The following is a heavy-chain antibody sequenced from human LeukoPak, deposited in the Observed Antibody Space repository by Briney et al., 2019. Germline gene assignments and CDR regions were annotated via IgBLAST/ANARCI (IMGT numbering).Heavy chain of an antibody. CDR1: GFTFSHHA. CDR3: AKGLYRRVTTVTTSWFDP. CDR2: IWYDGSNK. Sequence: GGSLRFSCAASGFTFSHHAMHWVRQAPGKGLEWVAVIWYDGSNKYYADSVKGRFTISRDNSKNTLYLQMNSLRAEDTAVYYCAKGLYRRVTTVTTSWFDPWGQGTLVTVSS. D-gene: IGHD4-17*01. V-gene: IGHV3-33*06. J-gene: IGHJ5*02.